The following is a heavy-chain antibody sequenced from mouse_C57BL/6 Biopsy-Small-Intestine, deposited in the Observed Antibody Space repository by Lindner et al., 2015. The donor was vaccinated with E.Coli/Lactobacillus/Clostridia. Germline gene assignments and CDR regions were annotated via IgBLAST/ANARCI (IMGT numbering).Heavy chain of an antibody. Sequence: VQLQESGAELMKPGASVKLSCKATGYTFTAYYINWVKQRPGQGLEWIGWIFPGSDSTYYNERFRGKATLTVDKSSSTAYILFSSLTSEDSAVYFCARRDYDYDGFFDVWGTGTTVTVSS. CDR2: IFPGSDST. J-gene: IGHJ1*03. V-gene: IGHV1-75*01. CDR1: GYTFTAYY. D-gene: IGHD2-4*01. CDR3: ARRDYDYDGFFDV.